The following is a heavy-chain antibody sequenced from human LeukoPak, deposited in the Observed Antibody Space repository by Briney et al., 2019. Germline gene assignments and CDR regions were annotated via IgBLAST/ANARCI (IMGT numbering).Heavy chain of an antibody. CDR3: ARDFWNDWGLSVSYFDY. CDR2: IYYSGST. CDR1: GGSISSSSYY. V-gene: IGHV4-39*07. J-gene: IGHJ4*02. Sequence: SETLSLTCTVSGGSISSSSYYWGWIRQPPGKGLEWIGSIYYSGSTYYNPSLKSRVTISVDTSKNQFSLKLSSVTAADTAVYYCARDFWNDWGLSVSYFDYWGQGTLVTVSS. D-gene: IGHD3-3*01.